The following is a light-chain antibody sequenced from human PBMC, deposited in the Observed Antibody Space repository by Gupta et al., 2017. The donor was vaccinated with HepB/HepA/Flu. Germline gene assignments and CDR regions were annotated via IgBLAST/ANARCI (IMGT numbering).Light chain of an antibody. CDR1: SSDVGGYNF. CDR2: DVS. Sequence: QSALTQPASVSGSPGQSITIPCTGPSSDVGGYNFVSWYQQHPDKAPKLMIYDVSDRPSGVSNRFSASKSGNTASLTISGLQAEDEADYYCSSYSSSSTLVVFGGGTKLTVL. J-gene: IGLJ2*01. V-gene: IGLV2-14*03. CDR3: SSYSSSSTLVV.